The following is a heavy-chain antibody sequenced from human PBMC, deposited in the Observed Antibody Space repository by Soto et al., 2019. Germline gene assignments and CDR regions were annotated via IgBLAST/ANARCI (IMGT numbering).Heavy chain of an antibody. J-gene: IGHJ6*03. Sequence: GGSLRLSCAASGFTFSSYGMHWVRQAPGKGLEWVAVISYDGSNKYYADSVKGRFTISRDNSKNTLYLQMNSLRAEDTAVYYCVKGDGLYYYYYYMDVWGKGTTVTVSS. CDR3: VKGDGLYYYYYYMDV. CDR1: GFTFSSYG. CDR2: ISYDGSNK. V-gene: IGHV3-30*18.